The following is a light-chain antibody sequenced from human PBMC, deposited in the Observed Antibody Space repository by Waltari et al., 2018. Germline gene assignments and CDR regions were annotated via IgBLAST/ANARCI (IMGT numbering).Light chain of an antibody. CDR3: QQSYTTPWT. J-gene: IGKJ1*01. CDR2: AAS. CDR1: KSISTY. Sequence: DILMTQSPSSMSASVGDRVTITCRASKSISTYLNWYQQRPGEVPKVLIFAASSLQSCVPSRFSGSCSGTYFTLTVSSLQPEDFATYYCQQSYTTPWTFGKGTKVEVK. V-gene: IGKV1-39*01.